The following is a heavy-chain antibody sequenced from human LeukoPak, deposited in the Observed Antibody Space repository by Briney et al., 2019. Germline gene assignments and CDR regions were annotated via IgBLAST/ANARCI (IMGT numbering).Heavy chain of an antibody. CDR3: ARDSGWELRLLFFDE. D-gene: IGHD1-26*01. CDR1: GYTFGSYS. CDR2: ISPSNGDT. Sequence: ASVKVSCKASGYTFGSYSISWVRRAPGQGLESMGWISPSNGDTSYAQKVQDRVTMTTDTSTTTVYMELRSLTSDDTATYYCARDSGWELRLLFFDEWGQGTLVTVSS. J-gene: IGHJ4*02. V-gene: IGHV1-18*04.